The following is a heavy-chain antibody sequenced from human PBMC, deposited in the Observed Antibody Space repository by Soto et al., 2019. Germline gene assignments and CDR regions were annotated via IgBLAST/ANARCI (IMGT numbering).Heavy chain of an antibody. D-gene: IGHD6-13*01. J-gene: IGHJ3*02. CDR1: GFTLSSHW. CDR3: ARVADCTYSSNCNGRAAFDM. CDR2: INRDGSTI. V-gene: IGHV3-74*01. Sequence: EVQLVESGGGLAQPGGSLRLSCAASGFTLSSHWMHWVRQAPGKRLVWVSRINRDGSTINYDDSVRGRYTISRDNPKNTLSLQMNSLRAEDTAVYYCARVADCTYSSNCNGRAAFDMWGQGTMVTVSS.